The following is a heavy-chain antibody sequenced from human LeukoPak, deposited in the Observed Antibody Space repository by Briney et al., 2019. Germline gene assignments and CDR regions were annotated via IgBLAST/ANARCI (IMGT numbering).Heavy chain of an antibody. CDR3: ARGSGYYFDY. CDR1: GFTFSNYA. D-gene: IGHD3-3*01. J-gene: IGHJ4*02. CDR2: IYSGGST. V-gene: IGHV3-53*01. Sequence: GGSLRLSCAASGFTFSNYAMHWVRQAPGEGLEWVSVIYSGGSTYYADSVKGRFTISRDNSKNTLYLQMNSLRAEDTAVYYCARGSGYYFDYWGQGTLVTVSS.